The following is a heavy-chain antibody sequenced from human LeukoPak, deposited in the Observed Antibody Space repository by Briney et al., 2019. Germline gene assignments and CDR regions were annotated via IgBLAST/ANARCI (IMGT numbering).Heavy chain of an antibody. CDR2: IGSSGGGI. V-gene: IGHV3-23*01. CDR1: GFTFSSYA. Sequence: GGSLRLSCAASGFTFSSYAMYWVRHPPGKRLEWVSIIGSSGGGIHYADSVKGRFTISRDNSKNALYLQMNSLRVEDTAVYYCAIDPNWGTHSWGQGVLVTVSS. D-gene: IGHD7-27*01. CDR3: AIDPNWGTHS. J-gene: IGHJ4*02.